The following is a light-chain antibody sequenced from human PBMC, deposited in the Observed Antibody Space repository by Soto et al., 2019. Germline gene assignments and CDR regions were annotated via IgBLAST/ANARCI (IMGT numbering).Light chain of an antibody. CDR2: DAS. V-gene: IGKV1-33*01. CDR3: QQFKNYPIT. Sequence: DIQMTQSPSSLSASVGDRVTITCQASQDINNYLKWYQQKPEKAPKLLIYDASNMETGVPSRFSGSGSGTDFTLTISSLHPEDFAVYFCQQFKNYPITFGQGTRLEIK. CDR1: QDINNY. J-gene: IGKJ5*01.